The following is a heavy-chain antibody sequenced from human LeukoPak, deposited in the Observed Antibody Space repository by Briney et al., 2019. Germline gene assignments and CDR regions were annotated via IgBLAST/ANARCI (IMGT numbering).Heavy chain of an antibody. J-gene: IGHJ4*02. CDR1: GFSVSTNF. D-gene: IGHD5-18*01. Sequence: GGSLRLSCAASGFSVSTNFMSWVRQAPGRGLEWVSVMYSGGTTSYADSVKGRFTISRDNSKNTVSLQMNSLRIDDTAVYYCAREGYSSGSRTGIDYWGQGTLVTVSS. CDR2: MYSGGTT. V-gene: IGHV3-53*05. CDR3: AREGYSSGSRTGIDY.